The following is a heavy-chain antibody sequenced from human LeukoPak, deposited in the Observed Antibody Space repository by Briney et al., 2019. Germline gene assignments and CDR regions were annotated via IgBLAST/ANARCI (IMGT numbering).Heavy chain of an antibody. CDR1: GFTFSSYS. V-gene: IGHV3-21*01. Sequence: GGSLRLSCAASGFTFSSYSMNWVRQAPGKGLEWVSSISSSSSYIYYADSVKGRFTISRDNAKNSLYLQMNSLRAEDTAMYYCARAGGWGSNDYYYGMDVWGQGTTVTVSS. CDR2: ISSSSSYI. J-gene: IGHJ6*02. CDR3: ARAGGWGSNDYYYGMDV. D-gene: IGHD6-19*01.